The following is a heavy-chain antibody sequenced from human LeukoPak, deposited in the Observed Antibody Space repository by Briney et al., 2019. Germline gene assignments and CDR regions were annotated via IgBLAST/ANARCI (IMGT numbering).Heavy chain of an antibody. Sequence: SETLSLTCTVSGGSISSSSYSWGWIRQPPGKGLEWIGSIYYSGSTYYNPSLKSRVTISVDTSKKQLSLKLTSVTAADTAVYYCAREVGLTMICYMDVWGKGTTVTVSS. V-gene: IGHV4-39*07. CDR3: AREVGLTMICYMDV. CDR2: IYYSGST. CDR1: GGSISSSSYS. D-gene: IGHD4/OR15-4a*01. J-gene: IGHJ6*03.